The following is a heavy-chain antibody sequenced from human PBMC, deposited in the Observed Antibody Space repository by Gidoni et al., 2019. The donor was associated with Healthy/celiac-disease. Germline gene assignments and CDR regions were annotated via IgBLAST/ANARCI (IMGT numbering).Heavy chain of an antibody. J-gene: IGHJ6*02. Sequence: QVQLVRSGAEVKKPGASVQVSCKASGYTFTGYYMHWVRQAPGQGLEWMGWINPNSGGTNYAQKFQGRVTMTRDTSISTAYMELSRLRSDDTAVYYCARVELAGDYYYGMDVWGQGTTVTVSS. CDR1: GYTFTGYY. CDR3: ARVELAGDYYYGMDV. CDR2: INPNSGGT. V-gene: IGHV1-2*02. D-gene: IGHD6-19*01.